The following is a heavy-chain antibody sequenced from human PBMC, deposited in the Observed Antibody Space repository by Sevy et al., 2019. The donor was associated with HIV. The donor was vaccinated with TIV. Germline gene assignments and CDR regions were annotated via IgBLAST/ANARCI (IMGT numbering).Heavy chain of an antibody. V-gene: IGHV1-8*01. D-gene: IGHD2-21*01. CDR2: MNPNSCNT. Sequence: ASVKVSCKASGYTFDSHDINWIRQAPGQGLEWMGWMNPNSCNTGYAQRFQGRVNLPRTTSTSTAYMELSGLRSEDTDLYCCARGLSYSYAKRGDWVNWYLDVWGRGTLVTVSS. CDR1: GYTFDSHD. J-gene: IGHJ2*01. CDR3: ARGLSYSYAKRGDWVNWYLDV.